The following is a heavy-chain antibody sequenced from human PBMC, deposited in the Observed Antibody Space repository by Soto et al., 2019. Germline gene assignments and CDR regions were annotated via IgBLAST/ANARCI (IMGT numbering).Heavy chain of an antibody. V-gene: IGHV3-23*01. CDR1: GFTFSSYA. Sequence: HPGGSLRLSCAASGFTFSSYAMSWVRQAPGKGLEWVSAISGSGGSTYYADSVKGRFTISRDNSKNTLYLQMNSLRAEDTAVYYCAKYSSSWYDAFDIWGQGTMVTVSS. CDR2: ISGSGGST. J-gene: IGHJ3*02. D-gene: IGHD6-13*01. CDR3: AKYSSSWYDAFDI.